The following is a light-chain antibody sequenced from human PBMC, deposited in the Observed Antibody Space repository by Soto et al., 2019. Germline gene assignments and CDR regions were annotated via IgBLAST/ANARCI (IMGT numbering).Light chain of an antibody. CDR2: GAS. J-gene: IGKJ1*01. CDR1: QSVSSN. V-gene: IGKV3-15*01. Sequence: EIVMTQSPATLSVSPGEIATLSCRSSQSVSSNLAWYQQKPGQAPRLIIYGASTRATGIPDRFSGSGSGTEFTLNISRLKSEDFAVYYCQKYNNWPPWKFGQGTKVDIK. CDR3: QKYNNWPPWK.